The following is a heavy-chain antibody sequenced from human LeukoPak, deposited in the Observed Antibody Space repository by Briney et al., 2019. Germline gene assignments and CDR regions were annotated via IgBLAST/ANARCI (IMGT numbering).Heavy chain of an antibody. CDR1: GYTFTDHY. J-gene: IGHJ4*02. D-gene: IGHD1-26*01. CDR2: INPNSGGT. Sequence: ASVKVSCRASGYTFTDHYVHWMRQAPGQGLEWMGRINPNSGGTNYAQKFQGRVTMTRDTSISTAYMGLSRLRSDDTAVYYCAVRSYSSPFDYWGQGTLVTVSS. V-gene: IGHV1-2*06. CDR3: AVRSYSSPFDY.